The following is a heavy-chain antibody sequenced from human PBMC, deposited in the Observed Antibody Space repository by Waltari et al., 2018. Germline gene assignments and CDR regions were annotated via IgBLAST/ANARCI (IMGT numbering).Heavy chain of an antibody. CDR2: INYSGST. D-gene: IGHD3-22*01. CDR3: ARGSYYYDSSGYQHAFDI. Sequence: QVQLQESGPGLVKPSQTLSLTCTVSGGSISSGGYYWSWIRQHPGKGLEWIGYINYSGSTYYNPSLKSLVTISVDTSKNQFSLKLSSVTAADTAVYYCARGSYYYDSSGYQHAFDIWGQGTMVTVSS. J-gene: IGHJ3*02. CDR1: GGSISSGGYY. V-gene: IGHV4-31*01.